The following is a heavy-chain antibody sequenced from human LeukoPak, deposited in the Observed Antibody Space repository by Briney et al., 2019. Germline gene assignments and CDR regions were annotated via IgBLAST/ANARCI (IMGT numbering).Heavy chain of an antibody. V-gene: IGHV3-23*01. CDR3: AKGPTIFGVVIDEGYYFDY. J-gene: IGHJ4*02. D-gene: IGHD3-3*01. CDR2: ISGSGGST. CDR1: GFTFSTYA. Sequence: GGSLRLSCAASGFTFSTYAMSWVRQAPGKGLEWVSAISGSGGSTYYADSVKGRFTISRDNSKNTLYLQMNSLRADDSAVYYCAKGPTIFGVVIDEGYYFDYWGQGTPVTVSS.